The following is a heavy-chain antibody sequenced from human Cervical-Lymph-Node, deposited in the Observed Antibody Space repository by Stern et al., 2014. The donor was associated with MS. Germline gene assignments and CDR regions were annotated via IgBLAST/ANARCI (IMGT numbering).Heavy chain of an antibody. J-gene: IGHJ4*02. D-gene: IGHD5-12*01. CDR2: IYYSGST. V-gene: IGHV4-59*08. CDR1: GGSIRNYY. Sequence: QLQLQESGPGLVKPSETLSLTCTVSGGSIRNYYWSWIRQPPGKGLEWIGYIYYSGSTNSNPSLKSRVTLSVDPSKNLLSLKLTSGTAADTAVYYCATFFRSGSSYYFDYWGQGTLVTVAS. CDR3: ATFFRSGSSYYFDY.